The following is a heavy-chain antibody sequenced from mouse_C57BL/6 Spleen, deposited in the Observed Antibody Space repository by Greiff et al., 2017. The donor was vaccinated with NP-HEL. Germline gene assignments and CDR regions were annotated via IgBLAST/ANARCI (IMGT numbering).Heavy chain of an antibody. Sequence: EVKLVESGGDLVKPGGSLKLSCAASGFTFSSYGMSWVRPTPDKRLEWVATISSGGSYTYYPDSVKGRFTISRDNAKNTLYLQMSSLKSEDTAMYYCARGDYYGSSDYFDYWGQGTTLTVSS. CDR2: ISSGGSYT. V-gene: IGHV5-6*02. CDR3: ARGDYYGSSDYFDY. D-gene: IGHD1-1*01. CDR1: GFTFSSYG. J-gene: IGHJ2*01.